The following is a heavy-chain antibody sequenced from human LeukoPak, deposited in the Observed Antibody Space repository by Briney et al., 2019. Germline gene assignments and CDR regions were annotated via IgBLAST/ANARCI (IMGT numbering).Heavy chain of an antibody. CDR1: GGTFSSYA. V-gene: IGHV1-69*05. D-gene: IGHD3-22*01. CDR3: ARDSSGYHLSLGG. CDR2: IIPIFGTA. J-gene: IGHJ4*02. Sequence: SVTVSCKASGGTFSSYAISWVRQAPGQGLEWMGGIIPIFGTANYAQKFQGRVTITTDESTSTAYMELSSLRSEDTAVYYCARDSSGYHLSLGGWGQGTLVTVSS.